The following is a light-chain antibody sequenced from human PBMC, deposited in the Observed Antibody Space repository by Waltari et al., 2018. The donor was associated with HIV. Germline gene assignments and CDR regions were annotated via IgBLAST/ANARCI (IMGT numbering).Light chain of an antibody. V-gene: IGLV4-69*01. CDR2: LNSDGSH. CDR1: SGHSSYA. CDR3: QTWGTGIQV. J-gene: IGLJ2*01. Sequence: QLVLTQSPSASAPLGASVKLTCTLSSGHSSYAIAWPQQQPEKGPRYLMKLNSDGSHSKGDGFPDRSSGSSSGAERSLTISSLQSEDEADYYCQTWGTGIQVFGGGTKLTVL.